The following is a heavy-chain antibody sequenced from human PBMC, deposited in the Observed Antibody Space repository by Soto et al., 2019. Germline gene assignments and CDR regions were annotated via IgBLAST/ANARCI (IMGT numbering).Heavy chain of an antibody. D-gene: IGHD5-12*01. CDR2: IYYSGST. CDR3: ASLASGYSSYYYYYYMDV. V-gene: IGHV4-39*01. Sequence: QLQLQESGPGLVKPSETLSLTCTVSGGSISSSSYYWGWIRQPPGKGLEWIGSIYYSGSTYYNPSLKSRVTISVDTSKNQCSLKLSSVTAADTAVYYCASLASGYSSYYYYYYMDVWGKGTTVTVSS. CDR1: GGSISSSSYY. J-gene: IGHJ6*03.